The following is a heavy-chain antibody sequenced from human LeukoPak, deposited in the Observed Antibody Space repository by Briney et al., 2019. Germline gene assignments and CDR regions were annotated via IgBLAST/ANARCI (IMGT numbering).Heavy chain of an antibody. D-gene: IGHD1-26*01. CDR1: GYTFTGYY. Sequence: ASVKVSCKASGYTFTGYYMHWVRQAPGQGLEWMGWINPNSGGTNYAQKLQGRVTMTRDTSISTAYMELSRLRSDDTAVYYCARGLLGATRWAFGYWGQGTLVTVSS. CDR2: INPNSGGT. V-gene: IGHV1-2*02. CDR3: ARGLLGATRWAFGY. J-gene: IGHJ4*02.